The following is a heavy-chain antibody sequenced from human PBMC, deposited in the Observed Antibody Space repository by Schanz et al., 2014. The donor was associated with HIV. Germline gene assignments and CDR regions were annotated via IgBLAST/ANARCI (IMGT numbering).Heavy chain of an antibody. D-gene: IGHD1-7*01. J-gene: IGHJ6*02. V-gene: IGHV3-30*18. Sequence: QVQLVESGGGVVQPGRSLRLSCAASGFTFSSYGMHWVRQAPGKGLEWVAVISYDGSNKYYADSVKGRFTISRDNSKNTLYLQMNSLRAEDTAVYYCAKDRITGTTGVPYYYYGMDVWGQGTTVALSS. CDR2: ISYDGSNK. CDR3: AKDRITGTTGVPYYYYGMDV. CDR1: GFTFSSYG.